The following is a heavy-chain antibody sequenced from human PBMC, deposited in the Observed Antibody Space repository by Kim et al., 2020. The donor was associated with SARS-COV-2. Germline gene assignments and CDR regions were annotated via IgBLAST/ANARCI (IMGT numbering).Heavy chain of an antibody. CDR3: ASHTLAAPDDFDQ. CDR1: GGSISDYY. Sequence: SETLSLTCSVSGGSISDYYWSWIRQPPGKRLEWIGYIHYSGSTSHNPSLKSRVTISVDMSKNQVFLKLSSVTAADTAVYYCASHTLAAPDDFDQWGQGT. CDR2: IHYSGST. J-gene: IGHJ4*02. V-gene: IGHV4-59*08. D-gene: IGHD6-13*01.